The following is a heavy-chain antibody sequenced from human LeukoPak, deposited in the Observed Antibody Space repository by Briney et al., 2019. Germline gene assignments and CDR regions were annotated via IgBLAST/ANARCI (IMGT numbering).Heavy chain of an antibody. J-gene: IGHJ6*03. CDR2: IIPIFGTA. V-gene: IGHV1-69*13. CDR1: GGTFSNYA. D-gene: IGHD2-2*01. CDR3: ASPYCSSTSCYSYYYYMDV. Sequence: SVKVSCKASGGTFSNYAISWVRQAPGQGLEWMGGIIPIFGTANYAQKFQGRVTITADESTSTAYMELSSLRSEDTAVYYCASPYCSSTSCYSYYYYMDVWGKGTTVTVSS.